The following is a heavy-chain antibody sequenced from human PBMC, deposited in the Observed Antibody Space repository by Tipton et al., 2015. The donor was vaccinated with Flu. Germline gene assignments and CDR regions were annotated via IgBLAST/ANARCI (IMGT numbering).Heavy chain of an antibody. CDR3: AKDNGPYGSGSHVGY. CDR1: GFTFDDYA. V-gene: IGHV3-9*01. Sequence: SLRLSCAASGFTFDDYAMHWVRQAPGKGLEWVSGISWNSGSIGYADSVKGRFTISRDNAKNSLYLQMNSLRAEDTALYYCAKDNGPYGSGSHVGYWGQGTLVTVSS. J-gene: IGHJ4*02. D-gene: IGHD3-10*01. CDR2: ISWNSGSI.